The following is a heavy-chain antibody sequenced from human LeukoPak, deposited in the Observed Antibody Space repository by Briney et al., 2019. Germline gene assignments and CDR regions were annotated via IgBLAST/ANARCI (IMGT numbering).Heavy chain of an antibody. CDR3: ARSRYYDIVTGYTSYYYSYMDV. J-gene: IGHJ6*03. CDR2: MNPNSGNT. D-gene: IGHD3-9*01. CDR1: GYTFTSYD. Sequence: GASVKVSCKASGYTFTSYDINWVRQATGQGLEWMGWMNPNSGNTGYAQKFQGRVTMTRNTSISTAYMELSSLRSEDTAVYYCARSRYYDIVTGYTSYYYSYMDVWGKGTTVTVSS. V-gene: IGHV1-8*01.